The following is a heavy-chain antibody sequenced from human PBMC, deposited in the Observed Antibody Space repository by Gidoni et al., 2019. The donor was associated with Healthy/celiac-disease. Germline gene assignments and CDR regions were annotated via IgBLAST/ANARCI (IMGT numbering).Heavy chain of an antibody. J-gene: IGHJ5*02. V-gene: IGHV4-39*01. Sequence: RVTISVDTSKNQFSLKLSSVTAADTAVYYCARPTTLNWFDPWGQGTLVTVSS. D-gene: IGHD4-17*01. CDR3: ARPTTLNWFDP.